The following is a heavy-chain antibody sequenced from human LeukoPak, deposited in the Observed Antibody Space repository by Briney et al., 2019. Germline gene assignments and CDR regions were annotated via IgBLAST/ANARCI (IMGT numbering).Heavy chain of an antibody. CDR2: IKQDGSEK. Sequence: GGSLRLSCAASGFTFSSYWMSWVRQAPGKGLEWVANIKQDGSEKYYVDSVKGRFTISRDNARNSLYLQMNSLRVEDTAVYYCARDPYSGNYGDYYYYYMDVWGKGTTVTISS. CDR3: ARDPYSGNYGDYYYYYMDV. J-gene: IGHJ6*03. D-gene: IGHD1-26*01. V-gene: IGHV3-7*01. CDR1: GFTFSSYW.